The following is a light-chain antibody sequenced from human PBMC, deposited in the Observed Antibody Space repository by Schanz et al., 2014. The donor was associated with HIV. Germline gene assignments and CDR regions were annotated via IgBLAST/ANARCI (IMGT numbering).Light chain of an antibody. CDR2: SAS. J-gene: IGKJ5*01. V-gene: IGKV3-20*01. Sequence: EIVLTQSPGTLSLSPGEGAILSCRASQTIGNNYLAWYQQKPGQAPRLLIYSASSRAANIPARFSGSGSGTEFTLTISSLQSEDFASYFCQQTYNTSITFGQGTRLEIK. CDR3: QQTYNTSIT. CDR1: QTIGNNY.